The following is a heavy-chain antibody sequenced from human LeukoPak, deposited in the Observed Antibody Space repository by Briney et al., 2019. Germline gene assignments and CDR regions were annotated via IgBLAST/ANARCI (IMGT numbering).Heavy chain of an antibody. J-gene: IGHJ2*01. CDR2: IQSLIDGGAV. Sequence: PGGSLRLSCAASGFTFINAWMSWVRQAPGKGLEWVGRIQSLIDGGAVDYPAPVKGRFTVSRDDPKKTLYLQMNSLNPEDTAVYYCATQVGASSWYFDLWGRGTLVTVSS. D-gene: IGHD1-26*01. V-gene: IGHV3-15*01. CDR1: GFTFINAW. CDR3: ATQVGASSWYFDL.